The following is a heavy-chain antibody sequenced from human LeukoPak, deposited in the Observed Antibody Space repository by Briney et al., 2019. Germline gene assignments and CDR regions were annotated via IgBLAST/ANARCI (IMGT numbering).Heavy chain of an antibody. J-gene: IGHJ6*02. CDR3: ANLGASGGDYYYYYGMDV. CDR1: GFTFSSYA. D-gene: IGHD3-10*01. CDR2: ISGSGGST. V-gene: IGHV3-23*01. Sequence: GGSLRLSCAASGFTFSSYAMSWVRQAPGKGLELVSAISGSGGSTYYADSVKGRFTISRDNSKNTLYLQMNSLRAEDTAVYYCANLGASGGDYYYYYGMDVWGQGTTVTVSS.